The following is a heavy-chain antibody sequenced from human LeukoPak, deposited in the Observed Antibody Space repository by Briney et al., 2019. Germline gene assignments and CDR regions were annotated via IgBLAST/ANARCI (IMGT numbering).Heavy chain of an antibody. CDR1: GGSISSGGYY. J-gene: IGHJ6*03. CDR2: IYYSGST. Sequence: SETLSLTCTVSGGSISSGGYYWSWIRQHPGKGLEWIGYIYYSGSTYYNPSLKSRVTISVDTSKNQFPLKLSSVTAADTAVYYCARVMGGGSPLYYYYYMDVWGKGTTVTVSS. V-gene: IGHV4-31*03. CDR3: ARVMGGGSPLYYYYYMDV. D-gene: IGHD1-26*01.